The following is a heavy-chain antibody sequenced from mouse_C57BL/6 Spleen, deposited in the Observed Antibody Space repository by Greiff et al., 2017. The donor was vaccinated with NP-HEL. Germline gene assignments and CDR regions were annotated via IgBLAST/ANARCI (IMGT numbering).Heavy chain of an antibody. J-gene: IGHJ4*01. CDR2: IRNKANGYTT. CDR1: GFTFTDYY. CDR3: ARYGAHGSMDY. Sequence: EVKLVESGGGLVQPGGSLSLSCAASGFTFTDYYMSWVRQPPGKALEWLGFIRNKANGYTTEYSASVKGRFTISRDNSQSILYLQMNALRAEDSATYYCARYGAHGSMDYWGQGTSVTVSS. V-gene: IGHV7-3*01.